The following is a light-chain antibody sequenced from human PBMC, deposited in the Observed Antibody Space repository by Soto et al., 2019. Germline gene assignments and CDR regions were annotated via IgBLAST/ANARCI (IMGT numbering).Light chain of an antibody. Sequence: VLTQSPARLSLSPGERAALSCRASQSVSSSHLVWYQQKPGQAPRLLIYGASTRATGIPDSFSGSGSGTDFTLTISRLEPEDFELYYCHQYGTSYTFGQGTKLEIK. CDR1: QSVSSSH. V-gene: IGKV3-20*01. CDR3: HQYGTSYT. CDR2: GAS. J-gene: IGKJ2*01.